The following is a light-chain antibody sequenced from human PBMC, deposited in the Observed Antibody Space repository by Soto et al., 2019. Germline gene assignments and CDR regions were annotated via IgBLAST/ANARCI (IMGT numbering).Light chain of an antibody. CDR2: DVS. J-gene: IGLJ1*01. CDR1: SSDVGGYNY. Sequence: QSVLTQPRSVSGCPGQSVTMSCTGTSSDVGGYNYVSWYQQHPGKAPKLMIYDVSKRPSGVPDRFSGSKSGNTASLTISGLQAEDEADYYCCSYAGSYTSYVFGTGTKVTVL. CDR3: CSYAGSYTSYV. V-gene: IGLV2-11*01.